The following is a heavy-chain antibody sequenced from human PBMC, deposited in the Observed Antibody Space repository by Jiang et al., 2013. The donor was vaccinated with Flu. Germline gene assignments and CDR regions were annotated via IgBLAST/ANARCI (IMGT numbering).Heavy chain of an antibody. CDR3: ARSFYDSSGYYLY. Sequence: TCAVSGGSIGSGAYSWSWIRQPPGKGLEWIGYIYHSGNTYYNPSLKSRVTISVDRSKNQFSLKLSSVTAADTAVYYCARSFYDSSGYYLYWGQGTLVTVSS. J-gene: IGHJ4*02. D-gene: IGHD3-22*01. CDR1: GGSIGSGAYS. V-gene: IGHV4-30-2*01. CDR2: IYHSGNT.